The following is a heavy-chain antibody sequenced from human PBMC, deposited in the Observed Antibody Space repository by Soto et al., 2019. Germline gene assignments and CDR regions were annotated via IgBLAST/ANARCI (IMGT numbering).Heavy chain of an antibody. V-gene: IGHV4-59*01. CDR1: GGSISPYY. CDR2: VYYSGNT. J-gene: IGHJ6*03. D-gene: IGHD6-13*01. CDR3: AGKGAAASYAHYYMDV. Sequence: SETLSLTCTVSGGSISPYYWSWIRQPPGKGLEWIGYVYYSGNTNYNPSLESRVTISVDTSRNRFSLNLTSATAADTAVYYCAGKGAAASYAHYYMDVWGRGTAGTVSS.